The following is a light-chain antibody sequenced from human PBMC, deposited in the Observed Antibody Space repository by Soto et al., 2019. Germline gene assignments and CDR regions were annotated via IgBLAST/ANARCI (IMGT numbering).Light chain of an antibody. J-gene: IGKJ2*01. V-gene: IGKV3-11*01. Sequence: EVVLTQSPATLSLSPGARATLSCRASQSVDSSLAWYQQKLGQAPRLLIYDASNRATGIAGRFSGSGSGTGFTLTISSLEPEDFAVYYCQQRGAFGQGTKVEIK. CDR2: DAS. CDR3: QQRGA. CDR1: QSVDSS.